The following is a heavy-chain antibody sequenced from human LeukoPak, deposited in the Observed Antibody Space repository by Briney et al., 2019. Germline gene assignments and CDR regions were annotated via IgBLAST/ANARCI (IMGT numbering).Heavy chain of an antibody. CDR2: IYYSGST. Sequence: SQTLSLTCTVSGGSISSGDYYWSWIRQPPGKGLEWIGYIYYSGSTYYNPSLESRVTISVDTSKNQFSLKLSSVTAADTAVYYCATSNPREYYFDYWGQGTLVTVSS. CDR1: GGSISSGDYY. CDR3: ATSNPREYYFDY. J-gene: IGHJ4*02. V-gene: IGHV4-30-4*01. D-gene: IGHD2-2*01.